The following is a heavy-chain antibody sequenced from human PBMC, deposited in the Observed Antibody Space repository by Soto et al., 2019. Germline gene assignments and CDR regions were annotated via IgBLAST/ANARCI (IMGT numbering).Heavy chain of an antibody. CDR2: ISATTGTT. CDR3: AKAYYDLGIVH. CDR1: GVMFSTYA. D-gene: IGHD3-3*01. J-gene: IGHJ5*02. V-gene: IGHV3-23*01. Sequence: EVQLLESGGGLVQPGGSLRLSCAASGVMFSTYAMSWVRQAPGQGLEWVSGISATTGTTYYADAVKGRFTISRDNSKDTLYLQMNSLRAEDTALYYCAKAYYDLGIVHLGPGTLVNVSS.